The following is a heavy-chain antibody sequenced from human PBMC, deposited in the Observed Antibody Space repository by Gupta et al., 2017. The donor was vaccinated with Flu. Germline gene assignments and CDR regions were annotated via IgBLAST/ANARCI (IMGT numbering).Heavy chain of an antibody. CDR1: GYTFTNYG. J-gene: IGHJ4*02. Sequence: QGQLVQSGAEVKKPGASVKVSCKASGYTFTNYGISWVRQAPGQGLEWMGWISAYNRNTKYGQKVQCRFTMTTDTATSTAYMELRRLRSDDTAVYYCARDQGDVVRLPSAINFDYWGQGTRVTVSS. D-gene: IGHD2-21*01. CDR3: ARDQGDVVRLPSAINFDY. V-gene: IGHV1-18*01. CDR2: ISAYNRNT.